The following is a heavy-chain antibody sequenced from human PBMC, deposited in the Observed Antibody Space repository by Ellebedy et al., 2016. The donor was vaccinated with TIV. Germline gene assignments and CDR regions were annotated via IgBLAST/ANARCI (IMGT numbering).Heavy chain of an antibody. CDR1: GFSFRNYW. J-gene: IGHJ5*02. V-gene: IGHV3-7*01. D-gene: IGHD4-17*01. Sequence: GESLKISCTASGFSFRNYWMDWVRQAPGKGLEWVANIYQDGSAKYVVDSVKGRFTISRDNAKNSLYLQMNSLRVEDTAVYYCARRGSYGDYAVQVNNWFDPWGQGTLVTV. CDR3: ARRGSYGDYAVQVNNWFDP. CDR2: IYQDGSAK.